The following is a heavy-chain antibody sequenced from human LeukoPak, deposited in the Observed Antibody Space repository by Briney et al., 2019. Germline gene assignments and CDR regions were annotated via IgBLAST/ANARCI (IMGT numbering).Heavy chain of an antibody. J-gene: IGHJ3*02. D-gene: IGHD2-21*01. CDR3: ARERQDTILHSGAFDI. Sequence: GGSLRLSCAASGFTFSTYFMHWVRQAPGKGLEWVVDIASDGSHTFYVESVKGRFTISRDNSKNTLYLQMNSLRAEDTAVYFCARERQDTILHSGAFDIWGQGTMVTVSS. V-gene: IGHV3-30-3*01. CDR2: IASDGSHT. CDR1: GFTFSTYF.